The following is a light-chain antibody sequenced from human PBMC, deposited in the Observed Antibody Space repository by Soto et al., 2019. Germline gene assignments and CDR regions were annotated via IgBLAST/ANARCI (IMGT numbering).Light chain of an antibody. Sequence: QSALTQPPSASGTPGLGVTISCSGSSSNIGTNSVDWYQQVPGAAPDLLIHTNNQRPSGVTDRFSASKSGASASLAIRGLQSQDEADSYCAAWDDSLNAYVFGTGTKVTVL. V-gene: IGLV1-44*01. CDR2: TNN. J-gene: IGLJ1*01. CDR3: AAWDDSLNAYV. CDR1: SSNIGTNS.